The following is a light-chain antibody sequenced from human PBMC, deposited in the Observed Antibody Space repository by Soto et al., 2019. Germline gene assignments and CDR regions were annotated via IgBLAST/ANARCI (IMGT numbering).Light chain of an antibody. Sequence: QSVLTQPPSASGSPGQSVTISCTGTNSDVGGYNYVSWYQQYPGKAPRLIIYEVSERPSGVPDRFSGSKSGNTASLTVSGLQTADDADYYCTSYEGSNWYVFGTGTKVTVL. V-gene: IGLV2-8*01. CDR3: TSYEGSNWYV. J-gene: IGLJ1*01. CDR1: NSDVGGYNY. CDR2: EVS.